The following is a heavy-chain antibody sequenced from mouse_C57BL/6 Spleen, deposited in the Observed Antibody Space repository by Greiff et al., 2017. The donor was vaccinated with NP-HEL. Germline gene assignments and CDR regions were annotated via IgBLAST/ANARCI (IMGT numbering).Heavy chain of an antibody. J-gene: IGHJ2*01. Sequence: EVKLMESGGGLVQPGGSLSLSCAASGFTFTDYYMSWVRQPPGKALEWLGFIRSKANGYTTEYTASVKGRFTISRDNSQSILYLQMNALRAEGSATYYCARRNSFDYWGQGTTLTVSS. V-gene: IGHV7-3*01. CDR1: GFTFTDYY. CDR3: ARRNSFDY. CDR2: IRSKANGYTT.